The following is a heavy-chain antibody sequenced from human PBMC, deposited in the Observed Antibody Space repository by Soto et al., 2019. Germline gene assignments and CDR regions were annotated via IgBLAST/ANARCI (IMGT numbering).Heavy chain of an antibody. Sequence: EVQLLDSGGGLVQPGGSLRLSCEASGFTFSNYGMNWVRQAPGKGLEWVLGISGGGGNTYYADSVKGRFTISRDNSKNTVFVQMNRLSAADTAVYYCANERLATGFDSWGQGTLVTVSS. V-gene: IGHV3-23*01. CDR3: ANERLATGFDS. CDR2: ISGGGGNT. J-gene: IGHJ4*02. CDR1: GFTFSNYG.